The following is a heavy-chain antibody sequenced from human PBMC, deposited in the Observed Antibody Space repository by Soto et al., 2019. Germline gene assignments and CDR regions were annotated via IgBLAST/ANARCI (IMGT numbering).Heavy chain of an antibody. J-gene: IGHJ6*02. CDR3: ARGHGVIIGATDV. V-gene: IGHV1-18*01. Sequence: ASVKVSCKSSGYRFEAYAMNWVRQAPGQGLEWMGWTSSYNTDTFYADKFQDRVSMTTDTSTGTAYMELRSLSSDDTAVYYCARGHGVIIGATDVSGQGTAVTVS. D-gene: IGHD3-3*01. CDR2: TSSYNTDT. CDR1: GYRFEAYA.